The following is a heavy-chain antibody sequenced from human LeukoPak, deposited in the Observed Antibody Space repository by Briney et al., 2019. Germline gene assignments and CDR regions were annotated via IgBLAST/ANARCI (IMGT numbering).Heavy chain of an antibody. J-gene: IGHJ5*02. CDR3: ARGYSSSWYFNWFDP. CDR2: IYYNGNT. CDR1: GGSISSYY. Sequence: SETLSLTCTVSGGSISSYYWSWIRQPPGKGLEWIGSIYYNGNTYYNPSLKSRVTISVDTSKNQFSLKLTSVTAADTAVYYCARGYSSSWYFNWFDPWGQGTLVTVSS. V-gene: IGHV4-59*05. D-gene: IGHD6-13*01.